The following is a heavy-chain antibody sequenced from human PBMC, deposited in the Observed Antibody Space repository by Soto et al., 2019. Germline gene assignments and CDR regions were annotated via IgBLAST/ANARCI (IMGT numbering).Heavy chain of an antibody. CDR1: GGSISSSSYY. CDR2: IYYSGST. Sequence: QLQLQESGPGLVKPSETLSLTCTVSGGSISSSSYYWGWIRQPPGKGLEWIGSIYYSGSTYYNPSLKSRVTISVDTSKNQFSLKPSSVTAADTAVYYCARHFYYGSGSYLDLYFDLWGRGTLVTVSS. V-gene: IGHV4-39*01. CDR3: ARHFYYGSGSYLDLYFDL. D-gene: IGHD3-10*01. J-gene: IGHJ2*01.